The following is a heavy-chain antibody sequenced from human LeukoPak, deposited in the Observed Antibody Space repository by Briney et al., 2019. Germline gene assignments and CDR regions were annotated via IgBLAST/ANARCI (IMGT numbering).Heavy chain of an antibody. Sequence: GGSLRLSCAASGFTFSSYAMGWVRQAPGKGLEWVSGVGVDGDSSYYADSVKGRFTISRDKSKSTLYLQMNSLRAEDTALYYCAKGSGDTGYYFDDWGQGTLVTVSS. CDR1: GFTFSSYA. D-gene: IGHD3-10*01. V-gene: IGHV3-23*01. J-gene: IGHJ4*02. CDR2: VGVDGDSS. CDR3: AKGSGDTGYYFDD.